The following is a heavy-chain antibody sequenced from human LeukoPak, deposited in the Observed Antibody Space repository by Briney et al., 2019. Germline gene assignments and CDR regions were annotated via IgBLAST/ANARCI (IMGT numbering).Heavy chain of an antibody. CDR1: GFNFTALR. J-gene: IGHJ4*02. CDR2: INRDGSVK. D-gene: IGHD5-12*01. V-gene: IGHV3-7*01. CDR3: ARDPGYSAFDL. Sequence: SGGSLRLSCAASGFNFTALRMSWVRQTPEKGLEFVANINRDGSVKNYVDSVKGRVTISRDNAKKSLFLELYSLRADDTAVFYCARDPGYSAFDLGGQGSLVTVSS.